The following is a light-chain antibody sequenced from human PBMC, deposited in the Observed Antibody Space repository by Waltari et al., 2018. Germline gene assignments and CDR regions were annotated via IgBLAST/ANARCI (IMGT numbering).Light chain of an antibody. CDR1: SRDVGDYNH. J-gene: IGLJ1*01. CDR3: SSYISDDTLDV. V-gene: IGLV2-14*03. Sequence: QTALTQPASVSGSPGQSITISCAGTSRDVGDYNHVSWYQQYPGEAPKLIIYDVSHRPSGVSNRFSGSKSGNTASLTISGLQAEDEADYYCSSYISDDTLDVFGTGTKVTVL. CDR2: DVS.